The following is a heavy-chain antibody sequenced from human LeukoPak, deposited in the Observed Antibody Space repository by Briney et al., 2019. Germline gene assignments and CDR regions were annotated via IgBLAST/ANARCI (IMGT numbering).Heavy chain of an antibody. CDR3: ARVGTIFGVVREPFYFDY. Sequence: GRSLRLSCAASGFTLSTYDMHWVRQAPGKGLEWVAVISYDGSNKYYADSVKGRFTISRDNSKNTLYLQMNSLRAEDTAVYYCARVGTIFGVVREPFYFDYWGQGTLVTVSS. J-gene: IGHJ4*02. CDR1: GFTLSTYD. V-gene: IGHV3-30-3*01. D-gene: IGHD3-3*01. CDR2: ISYDGSNK.